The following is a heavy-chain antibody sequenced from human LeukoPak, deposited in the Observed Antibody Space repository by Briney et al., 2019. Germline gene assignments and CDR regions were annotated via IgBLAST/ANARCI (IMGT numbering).Heavy chain of an antibody. D-gene: IGHD6-19*01. J-gene: IGHJ4*02. CDR2: IYPGDSDT. Sequence: GESLKISWKGSGYSFTSYWIGWVRQMPGKGLEWMGIIYPGDSDTRYSPSFQGQVTISADKSISTAYLQWSSLKASDTAMYYCLAGPRQYYFDYWRQGTLVTVSS. CDR3: LAGPRQYYFDY. CDR1: GYSFTSYW. V-gene: IGHV5-51*01.